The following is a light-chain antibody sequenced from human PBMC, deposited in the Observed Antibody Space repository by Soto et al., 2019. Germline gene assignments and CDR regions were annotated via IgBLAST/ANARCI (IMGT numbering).Light chain of an antibody. V-gene: IGLV3-21*04. J-gene: IGLJ2*01. Sequence: SYELTQPPSVSVAPGKTARITCGGNNIGSKSVHWYQQKPGQAPVLVIYYDSDRPSGIPERFSGSNSGNTATLTISRVEAGDEADYYCPAGDSSSDSVVFGGGTKLTVL. CDR3: PAGDSSSDSVV. CDR1: NIGSKS. CDR2: YDS.